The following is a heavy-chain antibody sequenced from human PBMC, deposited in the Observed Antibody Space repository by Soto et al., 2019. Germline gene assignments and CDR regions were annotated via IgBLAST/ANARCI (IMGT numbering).Heavy chain of an antibody. CDR2: TYYRSRWYN. J-gene: IGHJ6*03. Sequence: SQTVSLTCAISGDSVSRNSAAWNWIRLSPSRGLEWLARTYYRSRWYNDYAVSVRSRITVNPDTSKNQFSLQLTSVTPEDTAVYYCAGTTSHQWYYMDVWGKGTTVTSP. V-gene: IGHV6-1*01. CDR1: GDSVSRNSAA. D-gene: IGHD1-7*01. CDR3: AGTTSHQWYYMDV.